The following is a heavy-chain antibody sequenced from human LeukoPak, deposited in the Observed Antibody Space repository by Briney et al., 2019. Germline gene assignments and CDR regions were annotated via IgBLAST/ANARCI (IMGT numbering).Heavy chain of an antibody. D-gene: IGHD6-19*01. CDR3: ARGGAVAGTYDY. V-gene: IGHV4-4*02. CDR1: GGSISSSNW. Sequence: SGTLSLTCAVSGGSISSSNWWSWVRQPPGKGLEWIGEIYHSGSTNYNPSLKSRVTISVDRSKDLFSLNLSSVTAADTAVYYCARGGAVAGTYDYWGQGTLVTVSS. CDR2: IYHSGST. J-gene: IGHJ4*02.